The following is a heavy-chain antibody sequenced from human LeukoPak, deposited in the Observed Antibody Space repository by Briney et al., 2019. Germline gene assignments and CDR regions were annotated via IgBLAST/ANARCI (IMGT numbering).Heavy chain of an antibody. CDR2: IIPIFGTA. CDR3: ARAANPCSGGSCYYYYGMDV. D-gene: IGHD2-15*01. Sequence: SVKVSCKASGGTFSSYAISWVRQAPGQGLEWMGGIIPIFGTANYAQKFQGRVTITADKSTSTAYTELSSLRSEDTAVYYCARAANPCSGGSCYYYYGMDVWGKGTTVTVSS. V-gene: IGHV1-69*06. J-gene: IGHJ6*04. CDR1: GGTFSSYA.